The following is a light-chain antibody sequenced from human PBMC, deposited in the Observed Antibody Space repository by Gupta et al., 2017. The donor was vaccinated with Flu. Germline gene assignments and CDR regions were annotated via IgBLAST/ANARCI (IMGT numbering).Light chain of an antibody. CDR3: QQSDSTPRT. Sequence: DIQMTPSPYSLSASVGDRVTITCRESQSISSYLNWYQQKPGKAPKLLIYAASSLQSGVPSRFSGSGSGTDFTLTISSLQPEDFATYYCQQSDSTPRTFGQGTKVEIK. J-gene: IGKJ1*01. CDR1: QSISSY. V-gene: IGKV1-39*01. CDR2: AAS.